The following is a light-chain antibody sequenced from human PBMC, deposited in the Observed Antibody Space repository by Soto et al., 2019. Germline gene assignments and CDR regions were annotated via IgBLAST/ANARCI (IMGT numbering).Light chain of an antibody. CDR3: QSYDSSLSGPVV. CDR2: GNS. CDR1: SSNIGAGYG. V-gene: IGLV1-40*01. J-gene: IGLJ2*01. Sequence: QSVLTQPPSVSGAPGQRVTISCTGSSSNIGAGYGVHWYQQLPGTALNHLIYGNSKRPSGVPDRSSGAKSGTSASLAITGLQAEDEADYYCQSYDSSLSGPVVFGGGTKLTVL.